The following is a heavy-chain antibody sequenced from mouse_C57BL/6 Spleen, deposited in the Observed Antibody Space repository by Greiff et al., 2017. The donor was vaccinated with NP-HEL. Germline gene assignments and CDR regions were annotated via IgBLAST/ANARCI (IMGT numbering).Heavy chain of an antibody. CDR1: GFTFSSYA. J-gene: IGHJ3*01. D-gene: IGHD4-1*01. CDR3: ARGTGPAWFAY. CDR2: ISDGGSYT. Sequence: EVQVVESGGGLVKPGGSLKLSCAASGFTFSSYAMSWVRQTPEKRLEWVATISDGGSYTYYPDNVKGRFTISRDNAKNNLYLQMSHLKSEDTAMYYCARGTGPAWFAYWGQGTLVTVSA. V-gene: IGHV5-4*01.